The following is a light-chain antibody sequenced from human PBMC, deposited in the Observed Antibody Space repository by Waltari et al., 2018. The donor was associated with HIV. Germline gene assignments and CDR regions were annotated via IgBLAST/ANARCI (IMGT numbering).Light chain of an antibody. J-gene: IGKJ5*01. CDR1: QDISNY. CDR3: QQYDNLPIT. V-gene: IGKV1-33*01. Sequence: QAAESRRPSVGDSVILTCQASQDISNYLNWYQQKPGKAPKLLIYDASNLETGVPSSFSGSGSGTDFTFTISSLQPEDIATYYCQQYDNLPITFGQGTRLETK. CDR2: DAS.